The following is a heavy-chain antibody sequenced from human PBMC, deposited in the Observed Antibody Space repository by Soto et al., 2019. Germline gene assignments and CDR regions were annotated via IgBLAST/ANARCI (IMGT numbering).Heavy chain of an antibody. CDR1: GFTFSSYN. V-gene: IGHV3-21*01. Sequence: GGSLRLSCAASGFTFSSYNMNWVRLAPGKGLEWVSSISTSSSYIYYVDSVKGRFTISRDNSKNTLYLQMNSLRAEDTAVYYCARATSGWYKDAFDIWGQGTMVTVS. J-gene: IGHJ3*02. CDR3: ARATSGWYKDAFDI. CDR2: ISTSSSYI. D-gene: IGHD6-19*01.